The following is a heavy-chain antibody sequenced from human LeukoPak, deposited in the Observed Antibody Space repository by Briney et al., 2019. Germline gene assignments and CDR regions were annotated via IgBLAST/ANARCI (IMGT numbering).Heavy chain of an antibody. CDR1: GGSISSYY. Sequence: PSETLSLTCTVSGGSISSYYWSWIRQPPGKGLEWIGYIYYSGSTNYNPSLKSRVTISVDTSKNQFSLKLSSVTAADTAVYYCARISAAGLRGGYFDYWGQGTLVTVSS. CDR2: IYYSGST. J-gene: IGHJ4*02. CDR3: ARISAAGLRGGYFDY. D-gene: IGHD6-13*01. V-gene: IGHV4-59*01.